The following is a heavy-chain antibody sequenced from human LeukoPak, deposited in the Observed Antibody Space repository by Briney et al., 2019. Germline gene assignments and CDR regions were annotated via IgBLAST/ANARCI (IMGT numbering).Heavy chain of an antibody. CDR3: TTGDIFFDY. V-gene: IGHV3-15*01. D-gene: IGHD2-15*01. Sequence: GGSLRLSCAASGFTFSNAWMSWVRQAPGKGLEWVVRIKSKTDGGTTDYAAPVKGRFTISRDDSKNTLYLQMNRLKTEDTAVYYCTTGDIFFDYWGQGTLVTVSS. J-gene: IGHJ4*02. CDR2: IKSKTDGGTT. CDR1: GFTFSNAW.